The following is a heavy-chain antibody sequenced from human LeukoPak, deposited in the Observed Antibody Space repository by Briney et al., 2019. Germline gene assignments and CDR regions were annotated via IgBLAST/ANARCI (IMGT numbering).Heavy chain of an antibody. CDR1: GGSISGYY. Sequence: PSETLSLTCAVYGGSISGYYWSWIRQPPGKGLEWIGYIYYSGSTNYNPSLKSRVTISVDTSKNQFSLKLSSVTAADTAVYYCEREVPMFGFPEGMDVWGQGTLVTVSS. CDR2: IYYSGST. J-gene: IGHJ6*02. D-gene: IGHD3-10*02. V-gene: IGHV4-59*01. CDR3: EREVPMFGFPEGMDV.